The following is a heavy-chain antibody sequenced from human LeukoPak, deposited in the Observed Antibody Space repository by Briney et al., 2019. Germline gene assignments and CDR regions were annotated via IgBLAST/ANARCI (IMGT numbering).Heavy chain of an antibody. V-gene: IGHV4-30-2*01. D-gene: IGHD2-8*02. CDR1: GGSISSGGYS. CDR3: AWGGVPHAAFDI. CDR2: IYHSGST. J-gene: IGHJ3*02. Sequence: SQTLSLTCAVSGGSISSGGYSWSWIRQPPGKGLEWIGYIYHSGSTYYNPSLKSRVTISVDRSKNQFSLKLSSVTAADTAVYYCAWGGVPHAAFDIWGQGTMVTVSS.